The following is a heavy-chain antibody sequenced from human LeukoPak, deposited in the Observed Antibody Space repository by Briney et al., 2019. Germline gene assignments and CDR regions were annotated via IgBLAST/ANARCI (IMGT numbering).Heavy chain of an antibody. Sequence: GSLRLSCAASGVTFSSHGMSWVRQAPGKGLEWIAEIFHAGNINYNPSLKSRVTISIDKSKSQFSLNLSSMTAADTAVYYCARVRDGSRFDYWGQGTLVTVSS. CDR2: IFHAGNI. V-gene: IGHV4-4*02. CDR3: ARVRDGSRFDY. D-gene: IGHD1-26*01. CDR1: GVTFSSHGM. J-gene: IGHJ4*02.